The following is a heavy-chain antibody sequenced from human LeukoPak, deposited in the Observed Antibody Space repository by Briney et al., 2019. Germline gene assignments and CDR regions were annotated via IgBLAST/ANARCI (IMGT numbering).Heavy chain of an antibody. CDR2: IYYSGST. CDR3: ARVDGIAAAGTTPRFDY. J-gene: IGHJ4*02. CDR1: GGSNSSSSYY. D-gene: IGHD6-13*01. Sequence: SETLSLTCTVSGGSNSSSSYYWGWIRQPPGKGLEWIGSIYYSGSTYYNPPLKSRVTISVDTSKNQFSLKLSSVTAADTAVYYCARVDGIAAAGTTPRFDYWGQGTLVSVSS. V-gene: IGHV4-39*07.